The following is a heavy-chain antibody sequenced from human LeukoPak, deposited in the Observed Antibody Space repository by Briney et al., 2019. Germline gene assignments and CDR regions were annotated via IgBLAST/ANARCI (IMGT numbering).Heavy chain of an antibody. Sequence: GGSLRLSCAASGFTFSSYSMNWVRQAPGKGLEWVSSISSSSSYIYYADSVKGRFTIFRDNAKNSLYLQMNSLRAEDTAVYYCARMRRVRLGELSYRYYFDYWGQGTLVTVSS. CDR1: GFTFSSYS. CDR3: ARMRRVRLGELSYRYYFDY. V-gene: IGHV3-21*01. D-gene: IGHD3-16*02. CDR2: ISSSSSYI. J-gene: IGHJ4*02.